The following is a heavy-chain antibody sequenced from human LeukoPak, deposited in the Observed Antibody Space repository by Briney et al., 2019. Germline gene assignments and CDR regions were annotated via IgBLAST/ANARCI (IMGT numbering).Heavy chain of an antibody. CDR3: ARDGEVVTKKAIDY. Sequence: GGSLRLSCAASGFTFSSYAMHWVRQAPGKGLEWVAVISYDGSNEYYADSVKGRFTISRDNSKNTLYLQMNSLRAEDTAVYYCARDGEVVTKKAIDYWGQGTLVTVSS. J-gene: IGHJ4*02. V-gene: IGHV3-30-3*01. D-gene: IGHD4-23*01. CDR1: GFTFSSYA. CDR2: ISYDGSNE.